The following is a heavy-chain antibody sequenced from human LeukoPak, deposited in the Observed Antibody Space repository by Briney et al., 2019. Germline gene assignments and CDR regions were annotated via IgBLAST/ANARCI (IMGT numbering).Heavy chain of an antibody. CDR2: IYYSGST. D-gene: IGHD2-2*01. CDR1: GGSISSGGYY. Sequence: SETLSLTCTVSGGSISSGGYYWSWIRQHPGEGLEWIGYIYYSGSTYYNPSLKSRVTISVDTSKNQFSLKLSSVTAADTAVYYCARVGSSTSRYYFDYWGQGTLVTVSS. V-gene: IGHV4-31*03. CDR3: ARVGSSTSRYYFDY. J-gene: IGHJ4*02.